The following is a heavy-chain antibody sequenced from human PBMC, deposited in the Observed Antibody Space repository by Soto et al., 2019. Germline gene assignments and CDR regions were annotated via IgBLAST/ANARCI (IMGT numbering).Heavy chain of an antibody. V-gene: IGHV1-2*02. CDR1: GYTFTGYY. CDR2: INPNRGGT. D-gene: IGHD5-18*01. CDR3: AREYTFDY. Sequence: SVKVSCKASGYTFTGYYIHWVRQAPGQGLEWMGWINPNRGGTNYAQKFQGRVTMSRDTSISTAYMELSRMRSDDTAVYYCAREYTFDYWGQGTLVRDSS. J-gene: IGHJ4*02.